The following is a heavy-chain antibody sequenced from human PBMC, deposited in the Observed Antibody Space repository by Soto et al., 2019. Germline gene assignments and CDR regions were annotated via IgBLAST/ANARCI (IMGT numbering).Heavy chain of an antibody. CDR1: GGSISSGGYS. CDR3: ARVPGP. V-gene: IGHV4-30-2*01. CDR2: IYHSGST. Sequence: QLQLQESGSGLVKPSQTLSLTCAVSGGSISSGGYSWSWIRQPPGKGLEWIGYIYHSGSTYYNPSRXGXXTISVDRSKNQFSLKLSSVTAADTAVYYFARVPGPWAQGSRVTVSS. J-gene: IGHJ5*02.